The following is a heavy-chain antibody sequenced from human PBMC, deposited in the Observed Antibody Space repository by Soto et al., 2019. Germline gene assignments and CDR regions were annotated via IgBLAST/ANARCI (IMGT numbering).Heavy chain of an antibody. CDR2: ISGSGGST. CDR1: GFTFSSYA. CDR3: AKEVIPAAMRGSSIAARHYFDY. D-gene: IGHD6-6*01. Sequence: EVQLLESGGGLVQPGGSLRLSCAASGFTFSSYAMSWVRQAPGKGLEWVSAISGSGGSTYYADSVKGRFTISRDNSKNTLYLQMNSLRAEDTAVYYCAKEVIPAAMRGSSIAARHYFDYWGQGTLVTVSS. J-gene: IGHJ4*02. V-gene: IGHV3-23*01.